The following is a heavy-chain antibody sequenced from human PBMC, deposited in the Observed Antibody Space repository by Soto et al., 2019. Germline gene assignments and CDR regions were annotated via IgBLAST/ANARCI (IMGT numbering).Heavy chain of an antibody. V-gene: IGHV4-34*01. CDR3: ARGLIVWFGELSRRGGYYYYMDV. CDR2: INDTGNI. J-gene: IGHJ6*03. CDR1: GGSFSGYQ. D-gene: IGHD3-10*01. Sequence: QVQLQQWGAGLLKPSETLSLTCAVYGGSFSGYQWTWIRQTPGKGLEWIGEINDTGNINYNPSRKGRVYIFIDTPKKQISLKLSSVTAADTAVYYCARGLIVWFGELSRRGGYYYYMDVWGKGTTVTVSS.